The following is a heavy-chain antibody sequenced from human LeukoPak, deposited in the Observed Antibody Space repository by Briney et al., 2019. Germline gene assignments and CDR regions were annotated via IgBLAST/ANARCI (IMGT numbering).Heavy chain of an antibody. D-gene: IGHD3-9*01. CDR2: INPNSGDT. CDR3: AKDWHILTGRNCFDP. CDR1: GYSFTGYY. J-gene: IGHJ5*02. V-gene: IGHV1-2*02. Sequence: ASVKVSCKASGYSFTGYYMHWVRQAPGQGVEWMGWINPNSGDTKYAQKFQGRVTMTRDTSISTAYMELTRLRSDDTAIYYCAKDWHILTGRNCFDPWGQGTLVTVSS.